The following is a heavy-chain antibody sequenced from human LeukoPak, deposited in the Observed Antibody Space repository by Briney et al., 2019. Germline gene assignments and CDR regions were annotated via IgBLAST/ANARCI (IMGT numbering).Heavy chain of an antibody. CDR1: GFTFSSYA. CDR2: ISANGGNT. V-gene: IGHV3-23*01. J-gene: IGHJ4*02. D-gene: IGHD3-3*01. CDR3: AKGPSYYDFWSGYSSY. Sequence: PGGSLRLSCAASGFTFSSYAMSWVRQAPGKGLEWVSSISANGGNTYYADSVKGRFTISRDNSKNTLYLQMNSLRAEDTAVYYCAKGPSYYDFWSGYSSYWGQGTLVTVSS.